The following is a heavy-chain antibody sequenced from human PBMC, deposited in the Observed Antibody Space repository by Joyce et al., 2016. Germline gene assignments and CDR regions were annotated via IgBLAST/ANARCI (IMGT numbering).Heavy chain of an antibody. J-gene: IGHJ5*02. CDR1: GFSFSGYW. CDR2: INTDGSST. D-gene: IGHD6-6*01. CDR3: VRGISARPGGPNWFDP. V-gene: IGHV3-74*01. Sequence: EVQLVESGGGLVQPGGSLRLSCAASGFSFSGYWIHWVRQAPGKGRVGVSRINTDGSSTRVADSVKGRFTISRDNAKNTLYLQMNSLRAEDTAVYYCVRGISARPGGPNWFDPWGQGTLVTVSS.